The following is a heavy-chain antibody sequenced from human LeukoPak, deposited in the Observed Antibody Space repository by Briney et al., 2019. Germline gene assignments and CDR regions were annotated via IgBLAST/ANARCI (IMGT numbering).Heavy chain of an antibody. J-gene: IGHJ4*02. CDR2: ISAYNGNT. V-gene: IGHV1-18*04. CDR1: GYTFTSYG. Sequence: ASVKVSCKASGYTFTSYGISWVRQAPRQGLEWMGWISAYNGNTNYAQKLQGRVTMTTDTSTSTAYMELRSLRSDDTAVYYCARDFLMITFGGVEIDYWGQGTLVTVSS. CDR3: ARDFLMITFGGVEIDY. D-gene: IGHD3-16*01.